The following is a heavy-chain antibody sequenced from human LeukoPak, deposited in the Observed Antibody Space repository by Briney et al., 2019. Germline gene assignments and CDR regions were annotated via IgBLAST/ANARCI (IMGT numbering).Heavy chain of an antibody. Sequence: PGGSLRLSCAASGFTFSSYTMHWVRQAPGKGLEWVAVISYDGSNKHYADSVKGRFTISRDNSKNTLYLQMNSLRAEDTAVYYCARDRYFSYWGQGALVIVSS. V-gene: IGHV3-30*04. CDR1: GFTFSSYT. J-gene: IGHJ4*02. CDR2: ISYDGSNK. CDR3: ARDRYFSY. D-gene: IGHD3-16*02.